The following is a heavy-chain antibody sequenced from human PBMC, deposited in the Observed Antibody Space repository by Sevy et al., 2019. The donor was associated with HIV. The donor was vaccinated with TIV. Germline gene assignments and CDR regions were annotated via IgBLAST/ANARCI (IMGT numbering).Heavy chain of an antibody. CDR1: GFTFSDSA. D-gene: IGHD3-10*01. V-gene: IGHV3-73*01. J-gene: IGHJ4*02. Sequence: GGSLRLSCAASGFTFSDSAIHWVCQASGKGLEWVGRIRSKSNRHATAYAASVKGRFTISRDDSKNTAYLQMNSLKTEDTAVYYCTRHRLSMVRGIIMAHYFDYWGPGTLVTVSS. CDR2: IRSKSNRHAT. CDR3: TRHRLSMVRGIIMAHYFDY.